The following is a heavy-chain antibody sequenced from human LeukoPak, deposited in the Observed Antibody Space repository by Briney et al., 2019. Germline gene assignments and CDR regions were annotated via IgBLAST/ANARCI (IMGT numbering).Heavy chain of an antibody. CDR3: ARVGGSGSPIPYGMDV. V-gene: IGHV1-2*02. D-gene: IGHD3-10*01. J-gene: IGHJ6*02. CDR2: INPNSGGT. Sequence: GASVKVSCKASGYTFTGYYMHWVRQAPGQGLEWMGWINPNSGGTNYAQKFQGRVTMTRDTSISTAYMELSRLRSDDTAVYYCARVGGSGSPIPYGMDVWGQGTTVTVSS. CDR1: GYTFTGYY.